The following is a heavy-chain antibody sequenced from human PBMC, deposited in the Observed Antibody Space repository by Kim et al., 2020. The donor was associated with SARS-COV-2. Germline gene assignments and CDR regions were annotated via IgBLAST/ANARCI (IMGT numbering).Heavy chain of an antibody. CDR3: ARGVVPAAMIYYYYMDV. D-gene: IGHD2-2*01. CDR1: GYTFTSYD. Sequence: ASVKVSCKASGYTFTSYDINWVRQATGQGLEWMGWMNPNSGNTGYAQKFQGRVTMTRNTSISTAYMELSSLRSEDTAVYYCARGVVPAAMIYYYYMDVWRKGTTVTVSS. V-gene: IGHV1-8*01. CDR2: MNPNSGNT. J-gene: IGHJ6*03.